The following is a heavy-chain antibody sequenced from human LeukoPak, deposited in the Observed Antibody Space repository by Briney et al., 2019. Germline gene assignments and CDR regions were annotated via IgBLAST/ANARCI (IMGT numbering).Heavy chain of an antibody. CDR1: GFSLSTSGVG. CDR3: AHRLRDYGDIGDYFDY. D-gene: IGHD4-17*01. V-gene: IGHV2-5*02. Sequence: SGPTLVKPTQTLTLTCTFSGFSLSTSGVGVGWIRQPPGKALEWLALIYWDDDKRYSPSLKSRLTITKDTSKNRVVLTMTNMDPVDTATYYCAHRLRDYGDIGDYFDYWGQGTLVTVSS. CDR2: IYWDDDK. J-gene: IGHJ4*02.